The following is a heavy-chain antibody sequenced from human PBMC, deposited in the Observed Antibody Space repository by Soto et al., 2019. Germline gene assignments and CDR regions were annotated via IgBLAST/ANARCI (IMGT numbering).Heavy chain of an antibody. CDR2: IYYTGTT. D-gene: IGHD4-17*01. CDR3: ARADYGGLFDC. CDR1: GGSMINYY. Sequence: SETLSLTCSVSGGSMINYYWNWIRQSPGKGLEWIGTIYYTGTTDYNPPLKSRVTISVDTSKSQFSLKVSSVTATDTAFYYCARADYGGLFDCWGQGTLVTVSS. J-gene: IGHJ4*02. V-gene: IGHV4-59*01.